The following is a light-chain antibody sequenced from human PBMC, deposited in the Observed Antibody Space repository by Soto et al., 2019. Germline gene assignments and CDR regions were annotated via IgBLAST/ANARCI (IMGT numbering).Light chain of an antibody. V-gene: IGLV3-21*04. CDR3: QVWDSSRAHPYVV. Sequence: SYELTQPPSVSVAPGKTARITCGGNNIGSKSVHWYQQKPGQAPVLVIYYDSDRPSGIPERFSGSNSGNTATLTISRVEAGDEADYYCQVWDSSRAHPYVVFGGGTKLTVL. CDR1: NIGSKS. CDR2: YDS. J-gene: IGLJ2*01.